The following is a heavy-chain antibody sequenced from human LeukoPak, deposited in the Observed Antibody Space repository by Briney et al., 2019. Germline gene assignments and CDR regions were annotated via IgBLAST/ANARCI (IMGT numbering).Heavy chain of an antibody. J-gene: IGHJ6*03. CDR3: AKGGLAAAGTPLYYYYYYMDV. CDR1: GFTFSSYA. V-gene: IGHV3-23*01. CDR2: ISGSGGST. D-gene: IGHD6-13*01. Sequence: GGSLRLSCAASGFTFSSYAMHWVRQAPGKGLEWVSAISGSGGSTYYADSVKGRFTISRDNSKNTLYLQTNSLRAEDTAVYYCAKGGLAAAGTPLYYYYYYMDVWGKGTTVTISS.